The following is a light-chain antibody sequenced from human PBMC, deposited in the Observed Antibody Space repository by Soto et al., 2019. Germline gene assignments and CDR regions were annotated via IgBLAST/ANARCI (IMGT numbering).Light chain of an antibody. CDR1: SSNIGSIT. Sequence: QSVLTQPPSASGTPGQRVTISCSGSSSNIGSITVNWYQQLPGTAPKLLIYSNNQRPSGVPDRFSGSKSGNSASLAISGLQSEDEADYYCAAWDDSLNGVVFGGGTKLTVL. CDR3: AAWDDSLNGVV. V-gene: IGLV1-44*01. CDR2: SNN. J-gene: IGLJ2*01.